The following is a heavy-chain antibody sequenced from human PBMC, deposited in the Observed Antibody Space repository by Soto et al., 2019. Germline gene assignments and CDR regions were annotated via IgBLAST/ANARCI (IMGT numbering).Heavy chain of an antibody. CDR2: ISYDGSNK. CDR1: GFTFSSYG. D-gene: IGHD3-3*01. CDR3: AKDLVPGSFWDPQPADAFDI. V-gene: IGHV3-30*18. Sequence: GESLKISCAASGFTFSSYGMHWVRQAPGKGLEWVAVISYDGSNKYYADSVKGRFTISRDNSKNTLYLQMNSLRAEDTAVYYCAKDLVPGSFWDPQPADAFDIWGQGTMVTVSS. J-gene: IGHJ3*02.